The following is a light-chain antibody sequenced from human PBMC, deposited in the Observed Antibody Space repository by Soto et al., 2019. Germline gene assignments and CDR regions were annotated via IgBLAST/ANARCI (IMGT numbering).Light chain of an antibody. J-gene: IGKJ3*01. V-gene: IGKV3-20*01. CDR1: QSVSSKY. CDR3: QQYGSSLFT. CDR2: GTS. Sequence: EIVLTQSPGTLSLSPGERATLSCRASQSVSSKYLAWYQQKPGRAPRVLIYGTSIRASGVPERFSGGGSGTDFTLTITRLEPEDFAVYYCQQYGSSLFTFGPGTKGIS.